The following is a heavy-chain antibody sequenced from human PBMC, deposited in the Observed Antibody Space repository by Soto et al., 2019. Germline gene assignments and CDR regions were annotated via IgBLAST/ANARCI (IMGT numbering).Heavy chain of an antibody. CDR2: ISHSGST. V-gene: IGHV4-31*03. CDR3: AREYTYGSNFFDC. J-gene: IGHJ4*02. CDR1: GGSIGSASYY. Sequence: SETLSLTCTVSGGSIGSASYYWSWIRQHPGEGLEWIGYISHSGSTYYNPSLKSRVIISVDTSKNQFSLSLTSVTAADTAVYYCAREYTYGSNFFDCWGQGALVTVSS. D-gene: IGHD5-18*01.